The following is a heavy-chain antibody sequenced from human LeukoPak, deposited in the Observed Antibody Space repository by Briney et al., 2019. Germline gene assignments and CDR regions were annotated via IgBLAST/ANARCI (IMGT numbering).Heavy chain of an antibody. V-gene: IGHV5-51*01. J-gene: IGHJ5*01. D-gene: IGHD2-15*01. Sequence: GESLKISCKGSGYSFTNSWIAWVRLMPGKGLGWMGIIYPADSDIRYSPSFQGQVTISADKSINTAYLQWSSLKASDTAMYYCARQEYCSGGSCYTWFDSWGQGTLVTVSS. CDR1: GYSFTNSW. CDR3: ARQEYCSGGSCYTWFDS. CDR2: IYPADSDI.